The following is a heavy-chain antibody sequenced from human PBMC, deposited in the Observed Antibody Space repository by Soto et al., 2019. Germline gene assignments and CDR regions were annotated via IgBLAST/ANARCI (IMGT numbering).Heavy chain of an antibody. CDR3: AGQESYCEYVKAFGI. Sequence: EVQLVESGGGLVQPGGSLRLSCAASGFTVSSNYMSWVRQAPGKGLEWVAVIYSGGSTYYARSVKDRLTIPRDNSKNTLHRQMNGLPAEDTGVYYCAGQESYCEYVKAFGIWGQGTMVTGSS. V-gene: IGHV3-66*04. CDR2: IYSGGST. CDR1: GFTVSSNY. D-gene: IGHD3-16*01. J-gene: IGHJ3*02.